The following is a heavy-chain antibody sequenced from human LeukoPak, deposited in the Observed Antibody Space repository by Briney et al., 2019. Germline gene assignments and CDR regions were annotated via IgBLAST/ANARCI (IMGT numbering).Heavy chain of an antibody. CDR2: IYDSGNT. J-gene: IGHJ4*02. D-gene: IGHD4-23*01. CDR3: ARERNEIVVTSYYFDY. Sequence: GGSLRLSCAASGFSVRTNYVGWVRQAPGKGLEWVSVIYDSGNTDYANSVKGRFTISRDNSKNTVYLQMNSLRAEDTAVYYCARERNEIVVTSYYFDYWGQGNLVTVSS. CDR1: GFSVRTNY. V-gene: IGHV3-53*01.